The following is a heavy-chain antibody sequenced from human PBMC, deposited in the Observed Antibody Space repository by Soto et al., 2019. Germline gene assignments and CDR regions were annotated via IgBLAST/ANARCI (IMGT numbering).Heavy chain of an antibody. CDR3: ARAGYDYGDPAFGYFDL. V-gene: IGHV3-64*01. J-gene: IGHJ2*01. CDR1: GFTFSSYA. D-gene: IGHD4-17*01. Sequence: EVQLVESGGGLVQPGGSLRLSCAASGFTFSSYAMHWVRQAPGKGLEYVSAISSNGGSTYYANSVKGRFTISRDNSKNTLYLQMGSLRVEDMAVYYCARAGYDYGDPAFGYFDLWGRGTLVTVSS. CDR2: ISSNGGST.